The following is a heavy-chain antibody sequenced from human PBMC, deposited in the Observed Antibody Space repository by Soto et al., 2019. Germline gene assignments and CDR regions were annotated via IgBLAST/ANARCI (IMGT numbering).Heavy chain of an antibody. CDR1: GGTFSSYA. CDR2: IIPIFGTA. CDR3: ARAGRPITTIFGVVWTV. Sequence: SVKVSCKASGGTFSSYAISWVRQAPGQGLEWMGGIIPIFGTANYAQKFQGRVTITADESTSTAYTELSSLRSEDTAVYYCARAGRPITTIFGVVWTVWGQGTTVTVSS. J-gene: IGHJ6*02. D-gene: IGHD3-3*01. V-gene: IGHV1-69*13.